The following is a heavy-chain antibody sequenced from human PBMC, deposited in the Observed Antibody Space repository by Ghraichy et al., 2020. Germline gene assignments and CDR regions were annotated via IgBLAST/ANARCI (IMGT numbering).Heavy chain of an antibody. Sequence: GSLNISCAASGFTVSSNYMNWVRQAPGKGLEWVSVIYSGGGTYYADSVKGRFTISRDNSKNTLYLQMNSLRPEDTAVYYCARDGAAGHFDYWGQGTLVTVSS. D-gene: IGHD6-13*01. CDR2: IYSGGGT. CDR1: GFTVSSNY. V-gene: IGHV3-53*01. CDR3: ARDGAAGHFDY. J-gene: IGHJ4*02.